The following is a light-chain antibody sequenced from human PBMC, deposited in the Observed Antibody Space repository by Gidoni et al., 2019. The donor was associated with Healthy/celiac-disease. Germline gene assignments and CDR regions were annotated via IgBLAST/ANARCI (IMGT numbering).Light chain of an antibody. J-gene: IGLJ2*01. V-gene: IGLV3-25*03. CDR3: QSADSSGTYVV. CDR1: ALPKQY. CDR2: KDS. Sequence: SYELTQTPSVSVSPGQTARITCSGDALPKQYAYWYQQKPGQAPVLVIYKDSERPSGIPERFSGSSSGTTVTLTMSGVQAEDEADYYCQSADSSGTYVVFGGGTKLTVL.